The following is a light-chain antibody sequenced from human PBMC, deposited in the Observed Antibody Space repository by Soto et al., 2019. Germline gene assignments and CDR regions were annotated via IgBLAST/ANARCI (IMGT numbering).Light chain of an antibody. CDR3: NSYTSTSARV. J-gene: IGLJ3*02. CDR2: EVS. CDR1: TSDVGAYNF. V-gene: IGLV2-14*01. Sequence: QSALTQPASVSGSPGQSITISCTGSTSDVGAYNFVSWYQQHPGKAPRLMMYEVSNRPSGISNRFSGSKSGNTASLTISGLQAEDEADYYCNSYTSTSARVFGGGTKLTVL.